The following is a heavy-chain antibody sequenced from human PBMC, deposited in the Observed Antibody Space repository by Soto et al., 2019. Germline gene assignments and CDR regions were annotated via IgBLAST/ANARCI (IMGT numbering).Heavy chain of an antibody. Sequence: QVQLVQSGPEVKKPGASVKVSCRTSGYIFTSHDISWVRQAPGQGLEWMGWISVYNGNTKYAQKFQGKVTLTTNTSTSKAYMDLRSLRSDDTATYYCAILGVSRAVWGQGTTVTVSS. V-gene: IGHV1-18*01. CDR1: GYIFTSHD. J-gene: IGHJ6*02. CDR2: ISVYNGNT. D-gene: IGHD1-26*01. CDR3: AILGVSRAV.